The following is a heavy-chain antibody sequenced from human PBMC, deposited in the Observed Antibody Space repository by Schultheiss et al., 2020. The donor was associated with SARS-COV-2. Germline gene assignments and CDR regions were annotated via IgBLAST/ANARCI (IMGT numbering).Heavy chain of an antibody. CDR1: GFTFSDYY. D-gene: IGHD2-15*01. CDR2: ISSSGSTI. Sequence: GGSLRLSCAASGFTFSDYYMSWIRQAPGKGLEWVSYISSSGSTIYYADSVKGRFTISRDNAKNSLYLQMNSLRAEDTAVYYCARGPDIVVVVAATPTVDYWGQGTLVTVSS. CDR3: ARGPDIVVVVAATPTVDY. J-gene: IGHJ4*02. V-gene: IGHV3-11*04.